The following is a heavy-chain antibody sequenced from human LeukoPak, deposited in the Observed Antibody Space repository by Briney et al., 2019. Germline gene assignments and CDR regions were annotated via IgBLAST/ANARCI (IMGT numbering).Heavy chain of an antibody. CDR2: IIPIFGTA. V-gene: IGHV1-69*13. CDR3: ARAELELLSWFDP. D-gene: IGHD1-26*01. J-gene: IGHJ5*02. Sequence: SVKVSCKASGGTFSSYAISWVRQAPGQGLEWMGGIIPIFGTANYAQKFQGRVTITADESTSTAYMELSSLRSEDTAVYYCARAELELLSWFDPWGQGTLVTVSS. CDR1: GGTFSSYA.